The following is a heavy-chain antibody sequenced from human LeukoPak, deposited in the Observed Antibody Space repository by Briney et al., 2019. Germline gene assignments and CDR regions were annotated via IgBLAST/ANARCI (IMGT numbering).Heavy chain of an antibody. CDR3: AKRAPYCSGGSCYSHFDY. D-gene: IGHD2-15*01. V-gene: IGHV3-23*01. CDR2: ITTRDVTT. Sequence: GGSLRLSCSASGFTFSTYAMSWVRQAPGKGLEWISAITTRDVTTHYADSVKGRFTISRDNSKNTLYLQMDSLGAEDTAVYYCAKRAPYCSGGSCYSHFDYWGLGTLVTVSS. J-gene: IGHJ4*02. CDR1: GFTFSTYA.